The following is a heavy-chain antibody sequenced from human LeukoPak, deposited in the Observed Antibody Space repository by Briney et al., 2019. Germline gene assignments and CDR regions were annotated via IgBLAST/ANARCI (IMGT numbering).Heavy chain of an antibody. Sequence: ASVKVSCKASGYTFTGYYMHWVRQAPGQGLEWMGWINPNSGGTNYAQKFQGRVTMTRDMSTSTVYMELSSLRSEDTAVYYCARERGGDYGDSWYYFDYWGQGTLVTVSS. CDR3: ARERGGDYGDSWYYFDY. CDR2: INPNSGGT. D-gene: IGHD4-17*01. J-gene: IGHJ4*02. CDR1: GYTFTGYY. V-gene: IGHV1-2*02.